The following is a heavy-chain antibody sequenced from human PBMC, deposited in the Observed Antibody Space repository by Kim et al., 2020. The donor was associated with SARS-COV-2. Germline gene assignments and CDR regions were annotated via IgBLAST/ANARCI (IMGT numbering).Heavy chain of an antibody. D-gene: IGHD6-25*01. CDR2: IIPIFGTA. V-gene: IGHV1-69*13. J-gene: IGHJ4*02. CDR1: GGTFSSYA. Sequence: SVKVSCKASGGTFSSYAISWVRQAPGQGLEWMGGIIPIFGTANYAQKFQGKVTITADESTSTAYMELSSLRSEDTAVYYCARDVTVSSGGASDYWGQGTLVTVSS. CDR3: ARDVTVSSGGASDY.